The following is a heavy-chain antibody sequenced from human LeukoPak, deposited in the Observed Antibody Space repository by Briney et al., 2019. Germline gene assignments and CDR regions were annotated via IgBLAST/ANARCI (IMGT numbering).Heavy chain of an antibody. CDR3: ARDWRGSYFPDF. V-gene: IGHV1-2*02. D-gene: IGHD1-26*01. J-gene: IGHJ4*02. CDR1: GYTLTDYY. CDR2: INPNSGDT. Sequence: GAPVKVSCKAAGYTLTDYYTHWVRQAPAQGLEWMGWINPNSGDTNYAQKFQGRVTMTRDTSISTAYMDLSRLTSDDTAIYYCARDWRGSYFPDFWGQGTLVTVSS.